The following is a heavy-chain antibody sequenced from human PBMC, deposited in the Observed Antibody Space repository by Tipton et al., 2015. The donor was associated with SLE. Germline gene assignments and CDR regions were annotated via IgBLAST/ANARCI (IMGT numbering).Heavy chain of an antibody. J-gene: IGHJ2*01. CDR3: ARDRRGWYFDL. CDR1: GDSLSGQY. D-gene: IGHD1-14*01. CDR2: VFRGGST. Sequence: TLSLTCSVYGDSLSGQYWSWIRQPPGKGLEWIGEVFRGGSTNYNPSLKSRVTISVDTSKNQFSLKLSSVTAADTAVYYCARDRRGWYFDLGGRGTLVTVSS. V-gene: IGHV4-34*12.